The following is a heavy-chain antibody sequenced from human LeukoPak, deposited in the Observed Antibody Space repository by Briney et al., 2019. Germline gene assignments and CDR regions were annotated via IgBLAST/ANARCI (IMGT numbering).Heavy chain of an antibody. CDR3: AKASYGDYSGDAFDI. CDR2: ISGSGGGSGGRT. Sequence: GGSLRLSCATSGFTFNNYDMNWVRQAPGKALEWVSTISGSGGGSGGRTSYADSVKGRFTISRDNSKNTLYLQMNSLRAEDTAVYYCAKASYGDYSGDAFDIWGQGTMVTVSS. V-gene: IGHV3-23*01. D-gene: IGHD4-17*01. CDR1: GFTFNNYD. J-gene: IGHJ3*02.